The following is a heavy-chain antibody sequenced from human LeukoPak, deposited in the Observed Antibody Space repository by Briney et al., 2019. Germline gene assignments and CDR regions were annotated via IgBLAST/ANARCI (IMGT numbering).Heavy chain of an antibody. J-gene: IGHJ4*02. Sequence: GGTLRLSCAASGFTVSNNYISWVRQAPGKGLEWVSVIYSGGSTKYADSVKARFTISRDNSKNTVYLQMNSLRADDTAVYYCARATLDNWGQGTLVTVSS. CDR3: ARATLDN. CDR1: GFTVSNNY. CDR2: IYSGGST. V-gene: IGHV3-53*01.